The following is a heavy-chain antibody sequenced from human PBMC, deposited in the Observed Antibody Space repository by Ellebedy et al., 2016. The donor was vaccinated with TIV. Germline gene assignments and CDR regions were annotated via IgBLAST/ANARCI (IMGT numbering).Heavy chain of an antibody. CDR1: GASIRSNNFY. Sequence: SETLSLXCTVSGASIRSNNFYWGWIRQPPGKGLEWIGNIYYSGSTYYNASLKSRVTMSVDTSKNQFSLKLSSVTAADTAVYYCARERSNGLDYWGQGTLVTVSS. D-gene: IGHD2-8*01. J-gene: IGHJ4*02. CDR3: ARERSNGLDY. CDR2: IYYSGST. V-gene: IGHV4-39*07.